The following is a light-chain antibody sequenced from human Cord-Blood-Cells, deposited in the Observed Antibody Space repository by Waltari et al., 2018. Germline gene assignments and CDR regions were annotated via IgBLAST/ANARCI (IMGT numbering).Light chain of an antibody. V-gene: IGKV4-1*01. J-gene: IGKJ2*01. CDR1: QSVLYSSNNKNY. CDR2: WSS. CDR3: QQYYSTPYT. Sequence: DIVMTQPPDSLAVSLGERATINCKSSQSVLYSSNNKNYLAWYQQKPGQPPKLLIYWSSNRASGVPDRFSGSGSGTDFTLTISSLQAEDVAVYYCQQYYSTPYTFGQGTKLEIK.